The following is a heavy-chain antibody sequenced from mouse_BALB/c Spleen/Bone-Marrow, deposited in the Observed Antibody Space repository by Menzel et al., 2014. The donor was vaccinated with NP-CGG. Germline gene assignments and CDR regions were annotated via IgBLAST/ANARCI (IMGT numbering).Heavy chain of an antibody. Sequence: EVKVEESGGGLVQPGGSMKLSCVASGFTFSNYWVNWVRQSPEKGLEWVAEIRLKSNNYATHYAESVKGRFTISRDDSKSSVYLQMNNLRAEDTGIYYCTRSIRLFDYWGQGTTLTVSS. J-gene: IGHJ2*01. D-gene: IGHD1-1*01. CDR1: GFTFSNYW. CDR2: IRLKSNNYAT. V-gene: IGHV6-6*02. CDR3: TRSIRLFDY.